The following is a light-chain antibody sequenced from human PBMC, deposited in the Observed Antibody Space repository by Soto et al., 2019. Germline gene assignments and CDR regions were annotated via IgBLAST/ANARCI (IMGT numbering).Light chain of an antibody. CDR3: SSYAGSSNV. CDR1: SSDVGGYNY. Sequence: QSALTRPPSASGSPGQSVAISCTGTSSDVGGYNYVSWYQQHPGKAPKLMIYEVNKRPSGVPDRFSGSKSGNTASLTVSGLQAEDEADYYSSSYAGSSNVFGTGTQVTLL. CDR2: EVN. V-gene: IGLV2-8*01. J-gene: IGLJ1*01.